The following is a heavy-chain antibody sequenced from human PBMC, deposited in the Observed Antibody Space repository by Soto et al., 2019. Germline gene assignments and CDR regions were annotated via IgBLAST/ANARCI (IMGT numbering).Heavy chain of an antibody. CDR1: GFTFSSYA. D-gene: IGHD3-22*01. CDR3: ARDRVESGYPEYFQH. Sequence: PGGSLRLSCAASGFTFSSYAMHLVRQAPGKGLEWVSVIYSGGSTYYADSVKGRFTISRDNSKNTLYLQMNSLRAEDTAVYYCARDRVESGYPEYFQHWGQGTLVTVSS. J-gene: IGHJ1*01. V-gene: IGHV3-53*01. CDR2: IYSGGST.